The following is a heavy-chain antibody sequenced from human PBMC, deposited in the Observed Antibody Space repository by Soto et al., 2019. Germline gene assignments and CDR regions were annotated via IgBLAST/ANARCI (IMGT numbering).Heavy chain of an antibody. CDR1: GGTFSSYA. J-gene: IGHJ5*02. CDR3: ARAYSSGYYPTSSYNWFDP. V-gene: IGHV1-69*13. D-gene: IGHD3-22*01. Sequence: ASVKVSCKASGGTFSSYAISWVRQAPGQGLEWMGGIIPIFGTANYAQKFQGRVTITADESTSTAYMELSSLRSEDTAVYYCARAYSSGYYPTSSYNWFDPWGQGTLVTVSS. CDR2: IIPIFGTA.